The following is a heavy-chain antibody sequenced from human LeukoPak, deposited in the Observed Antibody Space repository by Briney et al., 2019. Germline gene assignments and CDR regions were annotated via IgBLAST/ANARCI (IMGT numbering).Heavy chain of an antibody. CDR2: IYPDESNI. V-gene: IGHV5-51*01. Sequence: GESLKISCKGSGYSFATYWIAWVRQMPGKGMEWMGIIYPDESNIRYSPSFQGQVTISADKSISTAYLQWSSLKASDTAIYYCARPPSRGYSSSFEYWGQGTLVTVSS. D-gene: IGHD2-2*03. J-gene: IGHJ4*02. CDR1: GYSFATYW. CDR3: ARPPSRGYSSSFEY.